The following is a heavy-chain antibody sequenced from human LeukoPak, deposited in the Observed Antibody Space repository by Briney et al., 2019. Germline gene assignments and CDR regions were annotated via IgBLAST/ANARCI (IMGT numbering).Heavy chain of an antibody. Sequence: SETLSLTCAIYGGSFSGYSWSWIRQPPGKGLEWIGEINHSGGTNYNPSLKSRVTISVDTSKNQFSLKLSSVTTADTAVYYCARDRPVSGANWFDPWGQGALVTVSS. CDR3: ARDRPVSGANWFDP. CDR2: INHSGGT. D-gene: IGHD2-8*02. J-gene: IGHJ5*02. V-gene: IGHV4-34*01. CDR1: GGSFSGYS.